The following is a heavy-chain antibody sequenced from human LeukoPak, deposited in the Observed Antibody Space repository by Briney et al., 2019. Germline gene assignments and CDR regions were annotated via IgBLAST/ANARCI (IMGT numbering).Heavy chain of an antibody. Sequence: GGSLRLACAAAGFTFSGSAMRWVRQASGNGLEWVGRIRSKANSYATAYAEAVKGRFTISRDDSKNTAYLQMNSLKTEDTAAYYCTSEGQYYYSYIDVSGKGTTVTVSS. CDR2: IRSKANSYAT. CDR3: TSEGQYYYSYIDV. CDR1: GFTFSGSA. J-gene: IGHJ6*03. V-gene: IGHV3-73*01.